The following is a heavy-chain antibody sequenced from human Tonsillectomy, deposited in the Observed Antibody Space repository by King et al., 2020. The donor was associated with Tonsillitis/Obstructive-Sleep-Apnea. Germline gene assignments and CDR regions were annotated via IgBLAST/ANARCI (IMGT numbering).Heavy chain of an antibody. CDR1: GFTFSDHY. CDR2: TKNNANSYTT. J-gene: IGHJ6*02. CDR3: ARGGIADYYYGLDV. V-gene: IGHV3-72*01. Sequence: VQLVESGGGLVQPGESLRLSCAASGFTFSDHYMDWVRQAPGKGLEWVGRTKNNANSYTTEYAASVKGRFTISRDDSENSLYLQMNSLKTEDTAVYYCARGGIADYYYGLDVWGLGTTVTVSS. D-gene: IGHD6-13*01.